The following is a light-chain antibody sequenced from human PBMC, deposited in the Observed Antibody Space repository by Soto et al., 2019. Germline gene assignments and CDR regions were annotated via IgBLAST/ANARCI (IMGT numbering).Light chain of an antibody. V-gene: IGLV1-44*01. CDR2: SNN. J-gene: IGLJ1*01. Sequence: QPVLTQPPSASGTPGQRVTISCSGSSSNIGSNTVNWYQQLPGTAPKLLIYSNNQRPSGVPDRFSGSKSGTSASLAISGLQSEDEADYYCAAWDDSLNGYVLGTGTKVTVL. CDR3: AAWDDSLNGYV. CDR1: SSNIGSNT.